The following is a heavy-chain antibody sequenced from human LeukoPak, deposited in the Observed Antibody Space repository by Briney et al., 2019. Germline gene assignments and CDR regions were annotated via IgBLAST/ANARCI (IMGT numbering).Heavy chain of an antibody. CDR3: ARDTYYYDSSGYHPLWYFDL. D-gene: IGHD3-22*01. J-gene: IGHJ2*01. CDR2: IYYSGST. Sequence: SETLSLTCTVSGGSISSYYWSWIRQPPGKGLEWIGYIYYSGSTNDNPSLKSRVTISVDTSKNQFSLKLSSVTAADTAVYYCARDTYYYDSSGYHPLWYFDLWGRGTLVTVSS. CDR1: GGSISSYY. V-gene: IGHV4-59*01.